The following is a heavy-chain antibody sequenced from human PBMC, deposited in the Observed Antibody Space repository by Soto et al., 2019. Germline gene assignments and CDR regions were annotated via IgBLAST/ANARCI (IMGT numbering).Heavy chain of an antibody. D-gene: IGHD6-19*01. J-gene: IGHJ3*02. CDR2: IRSKANGYAT. V-gene: IGHV3-73*01. CDR3: GSSSGWYRGAFDI. CDR1: GFTFSGSA. Sequence: GGSLRLSCAASGFTFSGSAMHWVRQASGKGLEWVGRIRSKANGYATAYAASVKGRFTISRDDSKNTAYLQMNSLKTEDTAVYYCGSSSGWYRGAFDIWGQGTMVTVSS.